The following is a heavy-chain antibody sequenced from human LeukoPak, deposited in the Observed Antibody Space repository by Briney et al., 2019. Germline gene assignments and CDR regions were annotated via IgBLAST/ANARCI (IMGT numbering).Heavy chain of an antibody. V-gene: IGHV3-21*01. CDR2: ISSSSSYI. CDR1: GFIVRSSY. J-gene: IGHJ4*02. Sequence: PGGSLRLSCAASGFIVRSSYMSWVRQAPGKGLEWVSSISSSSSYIYYADSVKDRFTISRDNAKNSLYLQMNSLRAEDTAVYYCARETTTHSYDYWGQGTLVTVSS. D-gene: IGHD1-1*01. CDR3: ARETTTHSYDY.